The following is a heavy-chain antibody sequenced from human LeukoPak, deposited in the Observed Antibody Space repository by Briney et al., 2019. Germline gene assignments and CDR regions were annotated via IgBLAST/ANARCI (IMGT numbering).Heavy chain of an antibody. J-gene: IGHJ5*02. D-gene: IGHD6-13*01. Sequence: ASVKVSCKASGYTFTGYYMHWVRQAPGQGLEWMGRINPNSGGTNYAQKFQGRVTMTRDTSISTAYMELSRLRSDDTAVYYCARERYSSSWYDWFDPWGQGTLATVSS. V-gene: IGHV1-2*06. CDR2: INPNSGGT. CDR3: ARERYSSSWYDWFDP. CDR1: GYTFTGYY.